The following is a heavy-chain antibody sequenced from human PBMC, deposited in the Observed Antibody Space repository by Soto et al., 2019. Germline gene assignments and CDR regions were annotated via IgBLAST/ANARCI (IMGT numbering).Heavy chain of an antibody. Sequence: EVQLVESGGGLVQPGASLRLSCAASGFTFSRYWMHWVRQVPGKGLVWVSRIKSDGSLTDYADSVKGRFTISRDNAKNTPYLQMNSLRGEDTAVYYCATVLDWGQGALVTVSS. V-gene: IGHV3-74*01. J-gene: IGHJ1*01. CDR2: IKSDGSLT. CDR1: GFTFSRYW. CDR3: ATVLD.